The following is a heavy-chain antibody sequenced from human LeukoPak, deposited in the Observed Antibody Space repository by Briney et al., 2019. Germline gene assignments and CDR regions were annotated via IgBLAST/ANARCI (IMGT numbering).Heavy chain of an antibody. Sequence: ASVKVSCKASGYTFTSYAMHWVRQAPGQRLEWMGWINAGNGSTNYSQKFQGRVTITRDTSASTAYMELSSLRSEDTAVYYCARGGLWFGSLGLYFDYWGQGTLVTVSS. CDR1: GYTFTSYA. CDR3: ARGGLWFGSLGLYFDY. D-gene: IGHD3-10*01. V-gene: IGHV1-3*01. J-gene: IGHJ4*02. CDR2: INAGNGST.